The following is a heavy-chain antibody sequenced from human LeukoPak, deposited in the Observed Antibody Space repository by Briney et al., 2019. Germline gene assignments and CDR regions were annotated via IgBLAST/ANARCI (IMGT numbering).Heavy chain of an antibody. CDR3: AKVDTAGGWLQSMGYYMDV. V-gene: IGHV3-23*01. CDR1: GFTFSSYA. Sequence: GGSLRLSCAASGFTFSSYAMSWVRQAPGKGLEWVSAISGSGGSTYYADSVKGRFTISRDNSKNTLYLQMNSLRAEDTAVYYCAKVDTAGGWLQSMGYYMDVWGKGTTVTVSS. CDR2: ISGSGGST. D-gene: IGHD5-24*01. J-gene: IGHJ6*03.